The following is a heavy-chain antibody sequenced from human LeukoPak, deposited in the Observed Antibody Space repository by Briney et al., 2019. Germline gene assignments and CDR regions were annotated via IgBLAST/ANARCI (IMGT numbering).Heavy chain of an antibody. V-gene: IGHV3-21*01. CDR1: GFTFSSYS. D-gene: IGHD3-3*01. J-gene: IGHJ4*02. CDR2: ISSSSSYI. Sequence: GGSLRLSCAASGFTFSSYSMNWVRQAPGKGLEWVSSISSSSSYIYYADSVKGRFTISRDNAKNSPYLQMNSLRAEDTAVYYCARAYDFWSGYPFGPFDYWGQGTLVTVSS. CDR3: ARAYDFWSGYPFGPFDY.